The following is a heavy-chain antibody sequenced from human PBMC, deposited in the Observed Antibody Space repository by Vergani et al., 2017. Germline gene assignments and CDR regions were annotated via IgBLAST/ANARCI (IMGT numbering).Heavy chain of an antibody. CDR1: GGSISSYY. D-gene: IGHD3-3*01. CDR3: ARVPVLRFLEWLPPVVG. V-gene: IGHV4-59*08. CDR2: IYYSGST. J-gene: IGHJ4*02. Sequence: QVQLQESGPGLVKPSETLSLTCTVSGGSISSYYWSWIRQPPGKGLEWIGYIYYSGSTNYNPSLKSRVTISVDTSKNQFSLKLSSVTAADTAVYYCARVPVLRFLEWLPPVVGWGQGTLVTVSS.